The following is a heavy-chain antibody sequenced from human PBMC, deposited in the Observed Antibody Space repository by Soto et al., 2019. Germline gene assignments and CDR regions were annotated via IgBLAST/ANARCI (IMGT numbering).Heavy chain of an antibody. J-gene: IGHJ6*03. CDR1: GFTFSSYA. CDR2: ITETSLYI. CDR3: ARAACSSYRGSLRAAHMDV. D-gene: IGHD2-2*01. V-gene: IGHV3-21*01. Sequence: EVPLVESGGGLVKPGGSLRLSCAASGFTFSSYAMSWVRQAPGKGLEWVSSITETSLYIYYAGSVKGRFTISRDNARNSLYLELNSLRAEDTAVYYCARAACSSYRGSLRAAHMDVWGKGTTVTVSS.